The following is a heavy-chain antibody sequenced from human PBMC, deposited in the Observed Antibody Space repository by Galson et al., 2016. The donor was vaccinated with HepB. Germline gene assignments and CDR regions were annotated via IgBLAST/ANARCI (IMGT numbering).Heavy chain of an antibody. CDR1: GYIFPTYG. D-gene: IGHD3-9*01. J-gene: IGHJ3*01. V-gene: IGHV1-18*04. Sequence: SVKVSCKASGYIFPTYGISWVRQAPGQGLEWLGWINPYNDKTNYAESLQDRVTVTTDKSTNTVYMELRSLRSDDTAVYYCSRVLRRYFDWFLFGDGFDFWGQGTLVTVSS. CDR3: SRVLRRYFDWFLFGDGFDF. CDR2: INPYNDKT.